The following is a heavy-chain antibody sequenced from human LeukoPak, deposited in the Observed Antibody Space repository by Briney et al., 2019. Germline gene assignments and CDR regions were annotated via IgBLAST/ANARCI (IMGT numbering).Heavy chain of an antibody. Sequence: GGSLRLSCAASGFTFSSYAMSWVRQAPGKGLEWVSAISGSGGSTYYADSVKGRFTISRDNSKNTLYLQMNSLRAEDTAVYYCAKGNRGYSYGYGDVWGQGTTVTVSS. J-gene: IGHJ6*02. V-gene: IGHV3-23*01. CDR3: AKGNRGYSYGYGDV. CDR1: GFTFSSYA. D-gene: IGHD5-18*01. CDR2: ISGSGGST.